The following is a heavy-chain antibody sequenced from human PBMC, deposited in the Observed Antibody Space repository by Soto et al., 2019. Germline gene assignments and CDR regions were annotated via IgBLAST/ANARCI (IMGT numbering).Heavy chain of an antibody. Sequence: ASVKVSCKASGYTFTSYGISWVRQAPGQGLEWMGWINAGNGNTKYSQKFQGRVTITRDTSASTAYMELSSLRSEDTAVYYCASPGYSGSYSYYYGMDVWGQGTTVTVSS. D-gene: IGHD1-26*01. CDR3: ASPGYSGSYSYYYGMDV. CDR1: GYTFTSYG. V-gene: IGHV1-18*04. J-gene: IGHJ6*02. CDR2: INAGNGNT.